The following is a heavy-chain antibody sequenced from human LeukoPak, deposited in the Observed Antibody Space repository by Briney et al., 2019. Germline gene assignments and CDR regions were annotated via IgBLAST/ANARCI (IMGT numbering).Heavy chain of an antibody. D-gene: IGHD1-1*01. CDR1: GFTFSYSS. CDR3: AKRGSTLDY. CDR2: ISSSSYTI. J-gene: IGHJ4*02. V-gene: IGHV3-48*01. Sequence: GGSLRLSCAASGFTFSYSSMNWVRQAPGKGLEWVSYISSSSYTIYYADSVKGRFTISRDNAKNSLYLQMNSLRPEDTAVYYCAKRGSTLDYWGQGTLVTVSS.